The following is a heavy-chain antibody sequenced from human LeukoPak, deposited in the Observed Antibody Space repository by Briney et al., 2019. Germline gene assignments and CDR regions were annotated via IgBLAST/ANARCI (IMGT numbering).Heavy chain of an antibody. J-gene: IGHJ6*03. Sequence: GASVKVSCKASGYTFTSYGISWVRQAPGQGLEWMGWISAYNGNTSYAQKLQGRVTMTTDTSTSTAYMELRSLRSDDTAVYYCARAPGGPYYYYYMDVWGKGTTVTVSS. CDR3: ARAPGGPYYYYYMDV. V-gene: IGHV1-18*01. D-gene: IGHD2-8*02. CDR2: ISAYNGNT. CDR1: GYTFTSYG.